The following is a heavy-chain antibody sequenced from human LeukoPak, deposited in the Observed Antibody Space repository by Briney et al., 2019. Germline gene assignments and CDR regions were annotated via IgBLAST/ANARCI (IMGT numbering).Heavy chain of an antibody. D-gene: IGHD3-3*01. CDR2: ISDRGGST. CDR1: GFTFSSYA. V-gene: IGHV3-23*01. CDR3: AKRGPVWSGYDRGEGYYFDY. J-gene: IGHJ4*02. Sequence: PGGSLRLSCAASGFTFSSYAMSWVSQAPGKGLEWVSAISDRGGSTYYADSVKGRFTISRDKSKNTLHLQMNSLRAEDTAVYYCAKRGPVWSGYDRGEGYYFDYWGQGTLVTVSS.